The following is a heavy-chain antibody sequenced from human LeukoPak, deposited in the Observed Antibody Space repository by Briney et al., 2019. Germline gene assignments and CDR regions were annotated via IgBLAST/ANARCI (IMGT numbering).Heavy chain of an antibody. J-gene: IGHJ4*02. CDR2: LTTYNGNR. Sequence: ASVKVSCKASGYTLSDYGISWVRQAPGQGLEWVGWLTTYNGNRKYAEKFQGRVTMTTDTSTSTYYMEMRSLRSDDTAIYYCARDCSNGVCFPRDYWGQGTQITVST. CDR1: GYTLSDYG. V-gene: IGHV1-18*01. CDR3: ARDCSNGVCFPRDY. D-gene: IGHD2-8*01.